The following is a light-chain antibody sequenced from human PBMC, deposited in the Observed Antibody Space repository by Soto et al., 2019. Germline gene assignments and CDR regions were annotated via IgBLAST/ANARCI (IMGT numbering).Light chain of an antibody. J-gene: IGKJ5*01. CDR2: GAS. Sequence: IVLTQSPGTLSLSPGERATLSCRASQSVAGSYLAWYQQKPGQAPRLLIYGASSRATGFPDRFSGSGSGTDFTLTISGLEPEDSAVYYCQQYGSSSEITFGQGTRLEIK. CDR3: QQYGSSSEIT. V-gene: IGKV3-20*01. CDR1: QSVAGSY.